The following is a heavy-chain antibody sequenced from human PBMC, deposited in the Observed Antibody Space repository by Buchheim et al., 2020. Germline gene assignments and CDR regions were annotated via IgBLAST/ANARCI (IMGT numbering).Heavy chain of an antibody. Sequence: EVQLVQSGAEVKKPGESLRISCKGSGYSFTSYWISWVRQMPGKGLEWMGRIDPSDSYTNYSPSFQGYVTFSADKSISTPSPQWSSLKASDTAMYYCARWNTMVRGVFAAGMDVWGQGTT. J-gene: IGHJ6*02. CDR3: ARWNTMVRGVFAAGMDV. V-gene: IGHV5-10-1*03. CDR2: IDPSDSYT. D-gene: IGHD3-10*01. CDR1: GYSFTSYW.